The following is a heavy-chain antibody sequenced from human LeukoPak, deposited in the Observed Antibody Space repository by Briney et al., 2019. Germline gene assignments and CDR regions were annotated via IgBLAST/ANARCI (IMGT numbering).Heavy chain of an antibody. CDR3: ARDGGYDFWSGYYQDY. CDR2: ISYDANIGSNK. CDR1: GFTFSRYA. J-gene: IGHJ4*02. Sequence: GGSLRLSCATSGFTFSRYAMHWVRQAPGKGLEWVALISYDANIGSNKYYADSVKGRFTISRDNSKNTLYLQMNSLRAEDTAVYYCARDGGYDFWSGYYQDYWGQGTLVTVSS. V-gene: IGHV3-30-3*01. D-gene: IGHD3-3*01.